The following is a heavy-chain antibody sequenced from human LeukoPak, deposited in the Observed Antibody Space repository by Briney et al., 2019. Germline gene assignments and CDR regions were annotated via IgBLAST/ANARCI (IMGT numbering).Heavy chain of an antibody. CDR3: ARDGGYDFWSGYYQDY. CDR2: ISYDANIGSNK. CDR1: GFTFSRYA. J-gene: IGHJ4*02. Sequence: GGSLRLSCATSGFTFSRYAMHWVRQAPGKGLEWVALISYDANIGSNKYYADSVKGRFTISRDNSKNTLYLQMNSLRAEDTAVYYCARDGGYDFWSGYYQDYWGQGTLVTVSS. V-gene: IGHV3-30-3*01. D-gene: IGHD3-3*01.